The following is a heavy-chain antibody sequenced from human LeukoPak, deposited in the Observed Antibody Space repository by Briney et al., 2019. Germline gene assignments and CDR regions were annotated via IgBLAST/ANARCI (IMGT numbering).Heavy chain of an antibody. CDR3: AKQVACSGGSCYLNWLDP. J-gene: IGHJ5*02. D-gene: IGHD2-15*01. CDR1: GFTFSSYA. Sequence: GGSLRLSCAASGFTFSSYAMSWVRQAPGKGLEWVSGMSGRNGSTYYADSVKGRFTISRDNSKNVLFLQMNSLRAEDTAVYYCAKQVACSGGSCYLNWLDPWGQGTLVTVSS. CDR2: MSGRNGST. V-gene: IGHV3-23*01.